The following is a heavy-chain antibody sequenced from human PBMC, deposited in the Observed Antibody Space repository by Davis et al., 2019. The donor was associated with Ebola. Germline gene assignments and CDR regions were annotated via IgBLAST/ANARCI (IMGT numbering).Heavy chain of an antibody. V-gene: IGHV1-18*01. Sequence: ASVKVSCKASGYTFTSYGISWVRQAPGQGLEWMGWISAYNGNTNYAQKLQGRVTMTTDTSTSTAYMELRSLRSDDTAVYYCARASYLIYYYYYGMDVWGKGTTVTVSS. CDR3: ARASYLIYYYYYGMDV. CDR2: ISAYNGNT. CDR1: GYTFTSYG. J-gene: IGHJ6*04. D-gene: IGHD1-26*01.